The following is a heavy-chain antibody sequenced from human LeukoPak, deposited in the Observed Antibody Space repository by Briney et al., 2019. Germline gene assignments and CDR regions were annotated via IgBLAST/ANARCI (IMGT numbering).Heavy chain of an antibody. D-gene: IGHD5-12*01. Sequence: SETLSLTCGVYGGSLSSYYWSWIRQPPGKGLEWIGEINHSGSTNYNPSLKSRVTISVDTSKNQFSLKLSSVTAADTAVYYCARPGGWLSESRNWFDPWGQGTLVTVSS. CDR2: INHSGST. V-gene: IGHV4-34*01. CDR1: GGSLSSYY. CDR3: ARPGGWLSESRNWFDP. J-gene: IGHJ5*02.